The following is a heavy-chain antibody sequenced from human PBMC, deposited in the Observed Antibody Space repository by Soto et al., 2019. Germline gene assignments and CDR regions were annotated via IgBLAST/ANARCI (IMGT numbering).Heavy chain of an antibody. CDR3: ARGLGYCNVDSCSGAVDM. Sequence: ESGGGLVKPGGSLRLSCSASGLSFSSDSMNWVRQAPGKGLEWVSSISGSSSYIYYADSVKGRFTISRDNAKNSVYLQMNSPRADATAVYYCARGLGYCNVDSCSGAVDMWGQGTMVTVSS. J-gene: IGHJ3*02. CDR1: GLSFSSDS. D-gene: IGHD2-15*01. V-gene: IGHV3-21*01. CDR2: ISGSSSYI.